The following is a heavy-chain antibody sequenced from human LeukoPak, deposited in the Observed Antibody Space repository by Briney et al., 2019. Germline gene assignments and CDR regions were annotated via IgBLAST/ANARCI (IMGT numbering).Heavy chain of an antibody. J-gene: IGHJ6*02. V-gene: IGHV3-30-3*01. CDR3: ARDKGLVPAAAIYYYYYGMDV. D-gene: IGHD2-2*01. CDR2: ISYDGSNK. CDR1: GLTFSSYA. Sequence: RGSLRLSCAASGLTFSSYAMHWVRQAPGKGLEWVAVISYDGSNKYYADSVKGRFTISRDNSKNTLYLQMNSLRAEDTAVYYCARDKGLVPAAAIYYYYYGMDVWGQGTTVTVSS.